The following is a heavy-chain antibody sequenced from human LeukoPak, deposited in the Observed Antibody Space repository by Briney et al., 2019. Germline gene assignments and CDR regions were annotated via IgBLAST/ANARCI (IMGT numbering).Heavy chain of an antibody. CDR1: AATISNYY. Sequence: SETLSLTCAVSAATISNYYWSWIRQAPGKGLEWIGYISTSGSTNYNPSLKSRVSISLDTSKNRFSLNLNFVTAADTAVYYCASPRSGYRYTFDYWGQGALVTVSS. V-gene: IGHV4-4*09. D-gene: IGHD3-22*01. J-gene: IGHJ4*02. CDR3: ASPRSGYRYTFDY. CDR2: ISTSGST.